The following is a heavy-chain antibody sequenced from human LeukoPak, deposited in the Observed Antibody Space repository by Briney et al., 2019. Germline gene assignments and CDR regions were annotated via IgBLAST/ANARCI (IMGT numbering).Heavy chain of an antibody. V-gene: IGHV4-59*08. J-gene: IGHJ3*01. CDR2: IYYTGTT. CDR1: GFTFSSYS. D-gene: IGHD3-16*01. Sequence: GSLRLSCAASGFTFSSYSMNWVRQPPGKGLEWIGYIYYTGTTDSNPSLKSRVTISLDTSKNQFSLNLSSVTAADTAVYYCARRWVYDKRAFDAWGQGTMVTVSS. CDR3: ARRWVYDKRAFDA.